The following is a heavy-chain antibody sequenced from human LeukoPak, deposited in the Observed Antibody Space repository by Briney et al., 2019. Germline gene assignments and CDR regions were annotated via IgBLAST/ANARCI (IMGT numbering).Heavy chain of an antibody. J-gene: IGHJ4*02. V-gene: IGHV3-15*01. CDR1: GFTFRNAS. CDR3: ARRDTTMVRVDY. D-gene: IGHD5-18*01. CDR2: IKSKIDGGTT. Sequence: GGSLRLSCVASGFTFRNASMSWVRQAPGKGLEWVGRIKSKIDGGTTDYAAPVKGRFIISRDDSKNIVYLQINSLTTEDTAVYFCARRDTTMVRVDYWGQGTLVTVSS.